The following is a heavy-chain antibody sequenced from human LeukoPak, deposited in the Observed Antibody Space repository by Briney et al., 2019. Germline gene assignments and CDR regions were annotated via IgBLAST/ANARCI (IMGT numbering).Heavy chain of an antibody. CDR1: GGSISSYY. CDR3: ARRVPAAMRGHYYYYGMDV. D-gene: IGHD2-2*01. Sequence: ASETLSLTCTVSGGSISSYYWSWIRQPPGKGLEWIGYIYYSGSTNYNPSLKSRVTISVDPSKNQFSLKLSSATAADTAVYYCARRVPAAMRGHYYYYGMDVWGQGTTVTVSS. J-gene: IGHJ6*02. CDR2: IYYSGST. V-gene: IGHV4-59*08.